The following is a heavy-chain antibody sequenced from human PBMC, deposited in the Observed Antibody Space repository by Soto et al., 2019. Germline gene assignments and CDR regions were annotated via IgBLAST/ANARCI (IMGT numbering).Heavy chain of an antibody. V-gene: IGHV1-24*01. CDR2: FEPDEAET. J-gene: IGHJ5*02. CDR3: TTYPGDYNFDH. CDR1: GYTLNEVA. D-gene: IGHD4-17*01. Sequence: QVQLVQSGAEVKKPGASVKVSCKVSGYTLNEVAMHWVRQAPGKGLEWLGGFEPDEAETIYAQHFQGRVTMTEDTSTDTVYMELSSLRSEDTALYFCTTYPGDYNFDHWGQGTRVTVSS.